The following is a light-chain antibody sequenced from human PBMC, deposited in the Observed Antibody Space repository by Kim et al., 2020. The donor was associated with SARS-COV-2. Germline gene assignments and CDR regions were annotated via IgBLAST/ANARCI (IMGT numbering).Light chain of an antibody. CDR1: SRYVGGYNY. Sequence: GQSVTISCTGTSRYVGGYNYVSWYQQHPGKAPKLMIYEVSQRPSGVPDRFSGSKSGNTASLTVSGLQAEDEADYYCSSYAGSNNLVFGGGTQLTVL. J-gene: IGLJ2*01. CDR2: EVS. V-gene: IGLV2-8*01. CDR3: SSYAGSNNLV.